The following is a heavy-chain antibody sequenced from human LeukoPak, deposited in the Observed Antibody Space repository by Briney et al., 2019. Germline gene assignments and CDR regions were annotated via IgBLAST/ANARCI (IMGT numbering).Heavy chain of an antibody. V-gene: IGHV4-30-4*01. D-gene: IGHD6-13*01. CDR3: ARADSSWKYLNFDY. CDR1: GGSTSSGDYY. CDR2: IYYSGST. Sequence: PSETLSLTCTVSGGSTSSGDYYWSWIRQPPGKGLEWIGYIYYSGSTYYNPSLKSRVTISVDTSKNQFSLKLSSVTAADTAVYYCARADSSWKYLNFDYWGQGTLVTVSS. J-gene: IGHJ4*02.